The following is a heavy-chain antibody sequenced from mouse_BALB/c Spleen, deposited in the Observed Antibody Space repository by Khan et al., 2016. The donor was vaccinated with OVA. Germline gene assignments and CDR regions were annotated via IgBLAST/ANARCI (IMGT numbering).Heavy chain of an antibody. V-gene: IGHV2-3*01. CDR2: LWGDGST. Sequence: QVQLKQSGPGLVAPSQSLSITCTVSGFSLTSYGVNWVRQPPGKGLEWLGVLWGDGSTNYHSALKSRLNISKDNSKSQVFLKLISLQTDDTATYYCARFEYYGNFYAMDYGGQGTSVTVSS. J-gene: IGHJ4*01. D-gene: IGHD2-1*01. CDR3: ARFEYYGNFYAMDY. CDR1: GFSLTSYG.